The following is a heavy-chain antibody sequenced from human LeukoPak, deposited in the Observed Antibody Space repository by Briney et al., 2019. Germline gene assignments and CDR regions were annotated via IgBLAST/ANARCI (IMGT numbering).Heavy chain of an antibody. Sequence: PVGSLRLSCAASAFTFSSYAMSWVRQAPGKGLEWVSAISGSGGSTYYADSVKGRFTISRDNSKNTLYLQMNSLRAEDTAVYYCAKVLFVTQNYSDYCGQGTLVTVSS. D-gene: IGHD2/OR15-2a*01. CDR1: AFTFSSYA. J-gene: IGHJ4*02. CDR3: AKVLFVTQNYSDY. CDR2: ISGSGGST. V-gene: IGHV3-23*01.